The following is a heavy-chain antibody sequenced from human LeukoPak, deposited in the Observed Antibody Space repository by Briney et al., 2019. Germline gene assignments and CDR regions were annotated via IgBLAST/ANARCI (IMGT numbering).Heavy chain of an antibody. Sequence: PGGSLRLSCAASGFSSSDNYMSWIRQAPGQGLEWVSYISNTGSHTMYAESVRGRFTISRDNAKNSLYLEMNSLRADDTAVYYCARSRGVGPGAYFDYWGQGTVVTVSS. CDR1: GFSSSDNY. CDR2: ISNTGSHT. D-gene: IGHD1-26*01. V-gene: IGHV3-11*03. J-gene: IGHJ4*02. CDR3: ARSRGVGPGAYFDY.